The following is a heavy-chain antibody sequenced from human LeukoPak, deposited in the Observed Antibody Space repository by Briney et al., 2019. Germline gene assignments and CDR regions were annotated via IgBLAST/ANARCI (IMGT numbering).Heavy chain of an antibody. J-gene: IGHJ4*02. CDR3: ARDMSSGFDY. CDR1: GGSFSGYY. V-gene: IGHV4-34*01. Sequence: SETLSLTCAVYGGSFSGYYWSWIRQPPGKGLEWIGEINHSGGTNYNPSLKSRVTISVDTSKNQFSLKLSSVTAADTAVYYCARDMSSGFDYWGQGTLVTVSS. CDR2: INHSGGT. D-gene: IGHD6-19*01.